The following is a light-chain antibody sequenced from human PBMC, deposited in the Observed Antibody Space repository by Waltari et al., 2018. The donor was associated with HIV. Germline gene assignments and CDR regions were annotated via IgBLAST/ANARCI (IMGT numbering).Light chain of an antibody. V-gene: IGKV3-11*01. J-gene: IGKJ1*01. CDR1: QSVSSY. CDR2: DAS. CDR3: QQRSNWPPWT. Sequence: EIVLTQSPATLSLSPGEKATLPCRASQSVSSYLAWYQQKPGQAPWLLIYDASNRATGIPARFSGSGSGTDFTLTISSLEPEDFAVYYCQQRSNWPPWTFGQGTKVEIK.